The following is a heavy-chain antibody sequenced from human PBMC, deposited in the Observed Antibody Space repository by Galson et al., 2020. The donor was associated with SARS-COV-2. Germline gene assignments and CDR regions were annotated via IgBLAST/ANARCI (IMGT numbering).Heavy chain of an antibody. D-gene: IGHD3-10*01. J-gene: IGHJ6*03. CDR3: ARGHRGVVPSPVLGLGPYYSYCYMDV. CDR1: GGSFSGYS. CDR2: INFGGNT. Sequence: SETLSLTCAVYGGSFSGYSWTWIRQPPGKGLEWIGEINFGGNTNYSPSLRSRVTVSVDTSKNQFSLNLRSVTAADTALYYCARGHRGVVPSPVLGLGPYYSYCYMDVWGKGTTGTVSS. V-gene: IGHV4-34*01.